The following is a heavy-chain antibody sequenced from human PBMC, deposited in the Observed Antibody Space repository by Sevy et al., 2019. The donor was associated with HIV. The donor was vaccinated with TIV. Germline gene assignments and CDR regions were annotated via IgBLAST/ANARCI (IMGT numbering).Heavy chain of an antibody. CDR3: ARDLPGDYDAFDI. V-gene: IGHV3-21*01. CDR2: ISSSSSYI. J-gene: IGHJ3*02. CDR1: GFTFSSYS. D-gene: IGHD4-17*01. Sequence: GGSLRLSCAASGFTFSSYSMNWVRQAPGKGLEWVSSISSSSSYIYYADSVKGRFTISRDNAKNSLYLQMNSLRAEDTAVYYCARDLPGDYDAFDIWGQGTMVTVSS.